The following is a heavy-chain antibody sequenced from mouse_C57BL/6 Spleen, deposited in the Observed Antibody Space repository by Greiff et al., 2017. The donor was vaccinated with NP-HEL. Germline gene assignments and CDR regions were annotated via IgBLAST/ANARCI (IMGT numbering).Heavy chain of an antibody. D-gene: IGHD2-4*01. V-gene: IGHV1-82*01. J-gene: IGHJ4*01. CDR1: GYAFSSSW. CDR3: ARWVIYYDYDRGLNY. Sequence: VQLQQSGPELVKPGASVKISCKASGYAFSSSWMNWVKQRPGKGLEWIGRIYPGDGDTNYNGKFKGKATLTADKSSSTAYMQLSSLTSEDSAVYFCARWVIYYDYDRGLNYWGQGTSVTVSS. CDR2: IYPGDGDT.